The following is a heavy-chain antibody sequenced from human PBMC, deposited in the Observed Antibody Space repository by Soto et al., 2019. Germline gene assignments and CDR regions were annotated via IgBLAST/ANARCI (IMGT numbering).Heavy chain of an antibody. CDR3: ARRSSWDAFDI. CDR1: GGSISNYY. CDR2: FYYSGIT. Sequence: QVQLQESGPGLVKPSETLSLTCTVSGGSISNYYWSWIRQPPGKGLEWIGSFYYSGITNYNPSLKGRVTISGDTAKNQFSLKLSSVTAADTAIHYCARRSSWDAFDIWGQGTMVIVSS. V-gene: IGHV4-59*08. J-gene: IGHJ3*02.